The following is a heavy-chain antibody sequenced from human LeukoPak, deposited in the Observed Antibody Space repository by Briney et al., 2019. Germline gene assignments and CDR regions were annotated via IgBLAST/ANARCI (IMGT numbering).Heavy chain of an antibody. CDR3: ARFAAGGSYYYYMDV. CDR2: INGSGSNL. CDR1: GFTFSDSF. D-gene: IGHD6-25*01. J-gene: IGHJ6*03. V-gene: IGHV3-11*04. Sequence: SGGSLRLSCAASGFTFSDSFMSWIRQAPGKGLEWLSYINGSGSNLYYADAVKGRFTISRDNAKNSLYLQMNSLRADDTAVYYCARFAAGGSYYYYMDVWGKGTTVTVSS.